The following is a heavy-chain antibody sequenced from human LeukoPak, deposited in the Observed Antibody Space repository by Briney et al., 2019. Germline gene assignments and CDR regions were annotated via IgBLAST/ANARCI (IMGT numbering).Heavy chain of an antibody. J-gene: IGHJ6*03. CDR3: ARDPAAHRDYYYMDV. Sequence: GGSLRLSCAASGFIFSSYEMNWVRQAPGKGLEWVSYISISGSTIYYADSVKGRFTISRDNAKNSLYLQMNSLRDEDTAVYYCARDPAAHRDYYYMDVWGKGTTVTISS. D-gene: IGHD6-13*01. CDR2: ISISGSTI. CDR1: GFIFSSYE. V-gene: IGHV3-48*03.